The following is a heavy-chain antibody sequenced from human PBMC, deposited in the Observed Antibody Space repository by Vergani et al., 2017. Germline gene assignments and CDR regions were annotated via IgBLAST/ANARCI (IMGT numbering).Heavy chain of an antibody. Sequence: QVQLVQSASDLRKPGASVPLSCKASGYSFVNYAINWLRQAPGHGLEWMGWINTLTRSVTYAKGFTGRFVFSLDTSVSTAYLHISSLKPEDSAVYYCARWGVRDMSFDFWGPGAVVTVSS. CDR1: GYSFVNYA. CDR2: INTLTRSV. V-gene: IGHV7-4-1*02. CDR3: ARWGVRDMSFDF. J-gene: IGHJ4*02. D-gene: IGHD3-10*01.